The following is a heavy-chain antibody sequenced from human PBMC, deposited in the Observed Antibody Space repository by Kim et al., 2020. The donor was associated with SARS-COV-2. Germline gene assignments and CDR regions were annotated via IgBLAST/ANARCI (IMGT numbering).Heavy chain of an antibody. D-gene: IGHD6-6*01. J-gene: IGHJ3*02. CDR1: GFPFSSYA. CDR3: AKEYTSTSSNAFDI. Sequence: GGSLRLSCAASGFPFSSYAINWVRQAPGKGLEWVSGITGSGGSTYYADSLKGRFTISRDNSKNTLYLQMNGLRAEDTAIYYCAKEYTSTSSNAFDIWGQGTIVTVSS. V-gene: IGHV3-23*01. CDR2: ITGSGGST.